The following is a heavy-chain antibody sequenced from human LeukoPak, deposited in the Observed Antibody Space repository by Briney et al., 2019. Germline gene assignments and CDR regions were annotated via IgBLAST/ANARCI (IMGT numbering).Heavy chain of an antibody. J-gene: IGHJ3*02. D-gene: IGHD1-26*01. CDR2: ISPSGSA. Sequence: SETLSLTCTVPGGSISTYYWSWIRQPPGRELEWIGYISPSGSANYNPSLKSRVTMSGDTSKNQFSLNLMSVTAADTAVYYCARDLLDPFDIWGHGTMVTVSS. CDR1: GGSISTYY. V-gene: IGHV4-4*09. CDR3: ARDLLDPFDI.